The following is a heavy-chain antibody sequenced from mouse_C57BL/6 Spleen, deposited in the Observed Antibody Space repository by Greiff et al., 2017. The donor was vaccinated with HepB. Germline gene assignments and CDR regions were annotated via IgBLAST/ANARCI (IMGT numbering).Heavy chain of an antibody. CDR1: GFTFSSYG. CDR2: ISSGGSYT. CDR3: ARRAGAFYAMDY. V-gene: IGHV5-6*01. J-gene: IGHJ4*01. Sequence: EVQRVESGGDLVKPGGSLKLSCAASGFTFSSYGMSWVRQTPDKRLEWVATISSGGSYTYYPDSVKGRFTISRDNAKNTLYLQMSSLKSEDTAMYYCARRAGAFYAMDYWGQGTSVTVSS. D-gene: IGHD6-1*01.